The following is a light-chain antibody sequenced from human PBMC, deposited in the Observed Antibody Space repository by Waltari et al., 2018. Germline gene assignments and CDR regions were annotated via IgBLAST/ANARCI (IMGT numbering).Light chain of an antibody. CDR1: QSVLYSSNNKNY. Sequence: DIVMTQSPDSLAVSLGERATINCKSSQSVLYSSNNKNYLAWYQQKPGQPPKLLIYCASTRESGVPDRFSGSGSGTDFTLTISSLQAEDVAVYYCQQYYNIPWTFGQGTKVEIK. V-gene: IGKV4-1*01. CDR2: CAS. CDR3: QQYYNIPWT. J-gene: IGKJ1*01.